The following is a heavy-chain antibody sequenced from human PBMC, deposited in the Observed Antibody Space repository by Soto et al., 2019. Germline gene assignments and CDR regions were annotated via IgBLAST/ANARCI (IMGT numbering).Heavy chain of an antibody. D-gene: IGHD3-16*02. V-gene: IGHV1-18*01. CDR3: VSTPSDAFDI. J-gene: IGHJ3*02. CDR1: GYTFTSYG. Sequence: ASVKVSCTASGYTFTSYGISWVRQAPGQGLEWMGWISAYNGNTNYAQKLQGRVTMTTDTSTSTAYMELRSLRSDDTAVYYCVSTPSDAFDIWGQGTMVTVSS. CDR2: ISAYNGNT.